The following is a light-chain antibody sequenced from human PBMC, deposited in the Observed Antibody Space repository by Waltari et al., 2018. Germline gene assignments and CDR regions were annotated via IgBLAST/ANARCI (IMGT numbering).Light chain of an antibody. CDR2: GKT. CDR1: ILRTYY. J-gene: IGLJ2*01. Sequence: SSDLTQYPDVSVALGQTVRITCQGDILRTYYGNWCRQKPGQAPELVIYGKTNRHSGIPDRFSASSSENTASWIITGAQAEDEADYYCSSRELSGHVVFGGGTRLTVL. CDR3: SSRELSGHVV. V-gene: IGLV3-19*01.